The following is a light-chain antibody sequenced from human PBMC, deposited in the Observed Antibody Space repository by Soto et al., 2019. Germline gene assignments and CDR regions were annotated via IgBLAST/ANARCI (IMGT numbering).Light chain of an antibody. J-gene: IGLJ2*01. CDR2: DVT. CDR3: SSYTTRNTLGA. CDR1: NSDIGSYDF. Sequence: QSALTQPASISGSPGQSITISCTGTNSDIGSYDFVAWYQQFPGKAPRLIIYDVTNRPSGVSDRFSGSKSGNTASLTISGLQADDEDHYYCSSYTTRNTLGAFGGGTKVTVL. V-gene: IGLV2-14*03.